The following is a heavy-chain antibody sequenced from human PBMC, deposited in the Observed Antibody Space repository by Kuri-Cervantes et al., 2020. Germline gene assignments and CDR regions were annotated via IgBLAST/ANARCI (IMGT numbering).Heavy chain of an antibody. Sequence: SVKVSCKASGYTFTSYGISWVRQAPGQGLEWMGGIIPIFGTANYAQKFQGRVTITADKSTSTAYMELSSLRSEDAAVYYCARAADFWSGYNYYYMDVWGKGTTVTVSS. CDR2: IIPIFGTA. D-gene: IGHD3-3*01. CDR3: ARAADFWSGYNYYYMDV. J-gene: IGHJ6*03. CDR1: GYTFTSYG. V-gene: IGHV1-69*06.